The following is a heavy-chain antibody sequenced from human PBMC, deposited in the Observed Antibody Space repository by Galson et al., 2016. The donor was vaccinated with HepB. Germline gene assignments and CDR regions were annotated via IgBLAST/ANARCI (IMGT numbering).Heavy chain of an antibody. Sequence: SVKVSCKASGSIRHFLHWVRQAPGQGPEWLGIIYPSGDTTIYAQKFQGRLTLTRDTFTSTAYMELRSLTFDDTAVYYCAAHSGTNSWGRTALVSWGQGTLVTVSS. CDR1: GSIRHF. CDR2: IYPSGDTT. D-gene: IGHD1-26*01. CDR3: AAHSGTNSWGRTALVS. V-gene: IGHV1-46*01. J-gene: IGHJ4*02.